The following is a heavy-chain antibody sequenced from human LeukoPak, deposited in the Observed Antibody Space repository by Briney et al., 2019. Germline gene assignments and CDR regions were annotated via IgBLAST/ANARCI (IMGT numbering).Heavy chain of an antibody. CDR2: INAGNGNT. D-gene: IGHD5-18*01. Sequence: ASVKVSCKASGYTFTSYAMHWVRQAPGQRLEWMGWINAGNGNTKYSQKFQGRVTITRDTSASTAYMELSSLRSEDTAVYYCARDPGYSYAPPDYWGQGTLVTVSS. J-gene: IGHJ4*02. V-gene: IGHV1-3*01. CDR1: GYTFTSYA. CDR3: ARDPGYSYAPPDY.